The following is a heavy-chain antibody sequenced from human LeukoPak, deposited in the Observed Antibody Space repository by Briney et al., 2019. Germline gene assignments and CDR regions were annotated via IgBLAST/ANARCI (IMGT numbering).Heavy chain of an antibody. V-gene: IGHV1-18*01. Sequence: ASVTVSCKASGYTFFTYGISWVRQAPGQGLEWMGWISAYKGNTYYAQKLQGRVTMTTDTSTSTAYMELRSLRSDDTAIYYCARDLYYYGSGSYYDVFDVWGQGTMVTVSS. D-gene: IGHD3-10*01. CDR2: ISAYKGNT. CDR3: ARDLYYYGSGSYYDVFDV. CDR1: GYTFFTYG. J-gene: IGHJ3*01.